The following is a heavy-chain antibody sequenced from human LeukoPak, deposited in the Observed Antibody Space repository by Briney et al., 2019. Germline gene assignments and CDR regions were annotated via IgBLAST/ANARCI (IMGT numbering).Heavy chain of an antibody. J-gene: IGHJ6*03. D-gene: IGHD2-15*01. Sequence: SETLSLTCTVSGGSISSYYWNWIRQPPGKGLEWIGYIYYSGSTNYNPSLKSRVTISVDTSKNQFPLKLSSVPAADTAAYYWARFGCSGGSCYWMGYYYYMDVWGKGTTVTVSS. CDR1: GGSISSYY. CDR2: IYYSGST. V-gene: IGHV4-59*12. CDR3: ARFGCSGGSCYWMGYYYYMDV.